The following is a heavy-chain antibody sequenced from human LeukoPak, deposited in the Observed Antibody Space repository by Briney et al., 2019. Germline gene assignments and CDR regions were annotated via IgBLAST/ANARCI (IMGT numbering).Heavy chain of an antibody. J-gene: IGHJ4*02. CDR3: ARGRFMITFGGVIALGY. D-gene: IGHD3-16*02. Sequence: SVKVSCKASGGTFSSYAISWVRQAPGQGLEWMGGIIPIFGTANYAQKFQGRVTITADESTSTAYMELSSLRSEDTAVYYCARGRFMITFGGVIALGYWGQGTLVTVSS. V-gene: IGHV1-69*13. CDR2: IIPIFGTA. CDR1: GGTFSSYA.